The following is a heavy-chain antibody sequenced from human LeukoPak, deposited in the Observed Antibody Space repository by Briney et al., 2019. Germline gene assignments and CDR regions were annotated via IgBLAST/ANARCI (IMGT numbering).Heavy chain of an antibody. J-gene: IGHJ6*03. CDR2: INHSGST. D-gene: IGHD6-6*01. CDR1: GGSFSGYC. V-gene: IGHV4-34*01. CDR3: ARGTRHRIAARPYYYYYMDV. Sequence: SETLSLTCAVYGGSFSGYCWSWIRQPPGKGLEWIGEINHSGSTNYNPSLKSRVTISVDTSKNQFSLKLSSVTAADTAVYYCARGTRHRIAARPYYYYYMDVWGKGTTVTVSS.